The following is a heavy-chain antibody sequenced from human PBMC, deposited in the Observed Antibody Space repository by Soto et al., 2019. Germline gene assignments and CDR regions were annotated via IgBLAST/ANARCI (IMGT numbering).Heavy chain of an antibody. D-gene: IGHD2-2*01. CDR1: GYTFTSYG. CDR3: ARDIVVVPAAIPQVDNNWFDP. V-gene: IGHV1-18*01. Sequence: GASVKVSCKASGYTFTSYGISWVRQAPGQGLEWMGWISAYNGNTNYAQKLQCRVTMTTDTSTSTAYMELRSLRSDDTAVYYCARDIVVVPAAIPQVDNNWFDPWGQGTQVTVSS. J-gene: IGHJ5*02. CDR2: ISAYNGNT.